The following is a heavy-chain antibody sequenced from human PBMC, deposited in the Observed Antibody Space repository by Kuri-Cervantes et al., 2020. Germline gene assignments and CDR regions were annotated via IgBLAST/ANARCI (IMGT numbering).Heavy chain of an antibody. CDR3: ARDNAAALDY. CDR1: GGSISSGGYS. V-gene: IGHV4-30-2*01. CDR2: IYHSGST. D-gene: IGHD6-13*01. Sequence: SETLSLTCAVSGGSISSGGYSWSWIRQPPGKGLEWIGYIYHSGSTYYNPSLKSRVTISVDRSKNQFSLKLSSVTAADTAVYYCARDNAAALDYWGQGTLVTVSS. J-gene: IGHJ4*02.